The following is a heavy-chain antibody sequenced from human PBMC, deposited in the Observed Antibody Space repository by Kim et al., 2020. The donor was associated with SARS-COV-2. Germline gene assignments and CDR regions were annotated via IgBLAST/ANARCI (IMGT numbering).Heavy chain of an antibody. J-gene: IGHJ4*02. D-gene: IGHD6-13*01. Sequence: SYAQKCQGRVTLTRDTSTSTVYMELSSLRSEDTAVYYCARTRYSSSQFDYWGQGTLVTVSS. CDR3: ARTRYSSSQFDY. V-gene: IGHV1-46*01.